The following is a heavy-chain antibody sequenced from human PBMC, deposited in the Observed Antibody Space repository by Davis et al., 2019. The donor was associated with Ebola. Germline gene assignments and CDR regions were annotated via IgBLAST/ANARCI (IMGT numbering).Heavy chain of an antibody. J-gene: IGHJ4*02. V-gene: IGHV3-7*03. Sequence: GESLKISCAASGFTFSSYWMSWVRQAPGKGLEWVANIKQDGSEKYYVDSVKGRFTISRDNAKNSLYLQMNSLRAEDTAVYYCAKDMRDYYDSSGHDYWGQGTLVTVSS. D-gene: IGHD3-22*01. CDR3: AKDMRDYYDSSGHDY. CDR1: GFTFSSYW. CDR2: IKQDGSEK.